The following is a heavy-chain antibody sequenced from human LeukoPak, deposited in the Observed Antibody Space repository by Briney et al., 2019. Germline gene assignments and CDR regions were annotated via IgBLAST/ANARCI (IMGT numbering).Heavy chain of an antibody. V-gene: IGHV3-7*03. CDR3: ARIEWERLGRAFDI. Sequence: AGGSLRLSCAASGFTFSSYWMSWVRQAPGKGLEWVANIKQDGSEKYYVDSVKGRFTISRDNAKNSLYLQMNSLRAEDMAVYYCARIEWERLGRAFDIWGQGTMVTVSS. D-gene: IGHD1-26*01. CDR1: GFTFSSYW. J-gene: IGHJ3*02. CDR2: IKQDGSEK.